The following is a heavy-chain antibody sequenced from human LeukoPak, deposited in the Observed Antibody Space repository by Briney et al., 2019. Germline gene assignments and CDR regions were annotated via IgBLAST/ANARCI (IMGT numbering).Heavy chain of an antibody. CDR2: INPNSGGT. D-gene: IGHD6-13*01. J-gene: IGHJ4*02. Sequence: ASVKVSCKASGYTFTGYYMHWVRQAPRQGLEWMGWINPNSGGTNYAQKFQGRVTMTRDTSISTAYMELSRLRSDDTAVYYCARVPMAAAGTSFDYWGQGTLVTVSS. V-gene: IGHV1-2*02. CDR3: ARVPMAAAGTSFDY. CDR1: GYTFTGYY.